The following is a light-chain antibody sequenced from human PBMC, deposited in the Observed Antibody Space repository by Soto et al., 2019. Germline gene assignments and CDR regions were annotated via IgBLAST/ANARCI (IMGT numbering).Light chain of an antibody. V-gene: IGKV3D-20*01. Sequence: PGERATLSCGASQTISSSLAWYQQRPGLAPRLLIHDASSRATGIPDRFSGSGSGTDFTLTIRALEPEDAAVYYCQQYASSPITFGQGTRLEIK. J-gene: IGKJ5*01. CDR2: DAS. CDR3: QQYASSPIT. CDR1: QTISSS.